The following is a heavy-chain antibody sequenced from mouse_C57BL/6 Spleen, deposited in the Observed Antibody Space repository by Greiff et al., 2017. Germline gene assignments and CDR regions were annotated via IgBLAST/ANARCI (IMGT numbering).Heavy chain of an antibody. CDR3: ARRIHYYGSSLFDY. CDR2: IYPGSGST. Sequence: VKLQQPGAELVKPGASVKMSCKASGYTFTSYWITWVKQRPGQGLEWIGDIYPGSGSTNYNEKFKSKATLTVDTSSSTAYMQLSSLTSEDSAVYYCARRIHYYGSSLFDYWGQGTTLTVSS. D-gene: IGHD1-1*01. CDR1: GYTFTSYW. J-gene: IGHJ2*01. V-gene: IGHV1-55*01.